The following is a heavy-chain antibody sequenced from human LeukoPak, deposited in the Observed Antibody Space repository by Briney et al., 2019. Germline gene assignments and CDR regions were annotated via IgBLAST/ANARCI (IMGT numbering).Heavy chain of an antibody. Sequence: PSETLSLTCTVSGGSISSYYWSWIRQPPGRGLEWIGYIYYSGSTNYNPSLKSRVTISVDTSKNQFSLKLSSVTAADTAVYYCARDRMYYFDYWGQGTLVTVSS. V-gene: IGHV4-59*01. CDR1: GGSISSYY. CDR3: ARDRMYYFDY. J-gene: IGHJ4*02. CDR2: IYYSGST.